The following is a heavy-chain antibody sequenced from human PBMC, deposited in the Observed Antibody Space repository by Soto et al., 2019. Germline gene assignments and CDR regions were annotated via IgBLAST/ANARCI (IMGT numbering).Heavy chain of an antibody. D-gene: IGHD2-2*01. CDR1: GGSISSGGYY. J-gene: IGHJ5*02. Sequence: QVQLQESGPGLVKPSQTLSLTCTVSGGSISSGGYYWSWIRQHPGKGLEWIGYIYDSGSTYYNPSLKSRVTISVDTSKNQFSLKLSSVTAADTAVYYCARAARGYCSSTSCTNWFDPWGQGTLVTVSS. CDR2: IYDSGST. V-gene: IGHV4-31*03. CDR3: ARAARGYCSSTSCTNWFDP.